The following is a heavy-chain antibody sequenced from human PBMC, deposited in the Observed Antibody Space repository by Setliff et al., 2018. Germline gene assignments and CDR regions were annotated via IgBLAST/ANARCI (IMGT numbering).Heavy chain of an antibody. Sequence: SVKVSCKASGGPFSSYAITWVRQAPGQGLEWMGGIIPIFGTAKYAQNFQVRVTITRDTSASTAYMELSSLTSEDPAISYRARGDVYSGSYYHFDYWGQGTLVTVS. CDR2: IIPIFGTA. V-gene: IGHV1-69*05. CDR3: ARGDVYSGSYYHFDY. J-gene: IGHJ4*02. D-gene: IGHD1-26*01. CDR1: GGPFSSYA.